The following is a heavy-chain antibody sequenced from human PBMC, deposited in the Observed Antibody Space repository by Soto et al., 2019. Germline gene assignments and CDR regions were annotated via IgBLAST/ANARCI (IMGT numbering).Heavy chain of an antibody. Sequence: EVQLVESGGGLVQPGGSLKLSCAASGFTFSGSAMHWVRQASGQGLEWVGRIRSKANGYATTYAASVKGRFTISRDDLKTTAYLQMNSLKTEDTAVYYGTSEPPPDDALPWFDPWGQGTLVTVSS. CDR1: GFTFSGSA. CDR3: TSEPPPDDALPWFDP. D-gene: IGHD1-1*01. J-gene: IGHJ5*02. V-gene: IGHV3-73*01. CDR2: IRSKANGYAT.